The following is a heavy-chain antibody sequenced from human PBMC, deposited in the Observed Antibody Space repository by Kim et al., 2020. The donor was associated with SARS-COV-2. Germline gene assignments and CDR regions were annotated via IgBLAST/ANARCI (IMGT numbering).Heavy chain of an antibody. J-gene: IGHJ4*02. D-gene: IGHD2-2*01. CDR3: ARGPDIVVVPAASFDY. V-gene: IGHV3-30*07. Sequence: SVKGRFTISRDNSKNTLYLQMNSLRAEDTAVYYCARGPDIVVVPAASFDYWGQGTLVTVSS.